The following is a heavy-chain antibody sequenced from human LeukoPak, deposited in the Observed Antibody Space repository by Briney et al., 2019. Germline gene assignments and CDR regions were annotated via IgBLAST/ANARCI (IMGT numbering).Heavy chain of an antibody. J-gene: IGHJ4*02. Sequence: SGRSLRLSCAASGFTFSSYAMHWVRQAPGKGLEWVADISYDGSNKYYADSVKGRFTISRDNSKNTLYLQMNSLRAEDTAVHYCARGRDYDYVWGSYRSEGDYWGQGTLVTVSS. CDR3: ARGRDYDYVWGSYRSEGDY. V-gene: IGHV3-30*04. D-gene: IGHD3-16*02. CDR2: ISYDGSNK. CDR1: GFTFSSYA.